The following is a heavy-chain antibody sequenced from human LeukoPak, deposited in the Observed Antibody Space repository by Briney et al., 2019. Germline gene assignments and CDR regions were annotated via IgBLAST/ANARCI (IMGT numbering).Heavy chain of an antibody. CDR1: GFTFSDYW. CDR2: INSDGSTT. CDR3: WVPVTAGEADY. V-gene: IGHV3-74*01. J-gene: IGHJ4*02. D-gene: IGHD2-2*01. Sequence: GGSLRLSCAASGFTFSDYWMHWVRQAPGKGLVWVSRINSDGSTTNYADSVKGRFTISRDNAKNTLYLQMNSLRAEDTAVYYCWVPVTAGEADYWGQGTLVTVSS.